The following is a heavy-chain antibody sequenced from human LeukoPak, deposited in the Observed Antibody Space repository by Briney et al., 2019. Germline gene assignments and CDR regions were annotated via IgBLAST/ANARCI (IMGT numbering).Heavy chain of an antibody. CDR2: ISADGGST. Sequence: GGSLRLSCVASGLNFDDSAMHWVRQAPGKGLEWVSLISADGGSTFSADSVRGRFSISRDNSKNSLYLQMNSLRSEDTAMYYCAKESGKFDYWGQGTLVAVSS. J-gene: IGHJ4*02. CDR3: AKESGKFDY. CDR1: GLNFDDSA. V-gene: IGHV3-43*02.